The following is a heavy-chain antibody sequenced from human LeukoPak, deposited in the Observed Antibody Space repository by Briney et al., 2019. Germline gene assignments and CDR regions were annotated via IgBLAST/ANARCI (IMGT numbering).Heavy chain of an antibody. CDR3: ARESGALRGYSYGH. J-gene: IGHJ4*02. D-gene: IGHD5-18*01. V-gene: IGHV3-30*04. CDR2: IPSDGNNK. CDR1: GFTFSSYA. Sequence: PGGSLRLSCVASGFTFSSYAMHWIRQAPGKGLEWVAVIPSDGNNKHYGDSVKGRFTISRDNSKNMLYLQMNGLRAEDTALYYCARESGALRGYSYGHWGQGTLVTVSS.